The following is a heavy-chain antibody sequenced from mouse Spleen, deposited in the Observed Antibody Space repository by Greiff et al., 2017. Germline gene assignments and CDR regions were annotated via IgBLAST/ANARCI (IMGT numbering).Heavy chain of an antibody. CDR1: GISITTGNYR. CDR2: IYYSGTI. J-gene: IGHJ4*01. D-gene: IGHD1-1*01. Sequence: EVQLQESGPGLVKPSQTVFLTCTVPGISITTGNYRWSWIRQFPGNKLEWIGYIYYSGTITYNPSLTSRTTITRDTPKNQFFLEMNSLTAEDTATYYCARDSGYGSSYGAMDYWGQGTSVTVSS. CDR3: ARDSGYGSSYGAMDY. V-gene: IGHV3-5*01.